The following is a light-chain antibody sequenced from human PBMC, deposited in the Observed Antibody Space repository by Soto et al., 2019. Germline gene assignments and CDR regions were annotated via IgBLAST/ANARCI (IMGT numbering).Light chain of an antibody. CDR1: QSVLYSTNNKNY. Sequence: DIVMTQTPDSLAVSLGERATINCKSSQSVLYSTNNKNYLGWYQQKPGQPPKLIIYWASTRESAVPERFGGSGSGTDFTLTISSLQAEDVAVYYCQQYYTTPSYTFGQGTKLEIK. J-gene: IGKJ2*01. CDR2: WAS. V-gene: IGKV4-1*01. CDR3: QQYYTTPSYT.